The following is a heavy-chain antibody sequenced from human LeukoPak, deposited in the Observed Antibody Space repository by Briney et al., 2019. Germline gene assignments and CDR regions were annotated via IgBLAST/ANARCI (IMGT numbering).Heavy chain of an antibody. D-gene: IGHD4-17*01. V-gene: IGHV3-23*01. Sequence: GGSLRLSCAASGFTFSSYSMNWVRQAPGKGLEWVSAISGSGGSTYYADSVKGRFTISRDNSKNTLYLQMNSLRAEDTAVYYCAKDGTTTVTTQIEGRSYWGQGTLVTVSS. CDR1: GFTFSSYS. CDR3: AKDGTTTVTTQIEGRSY. CDR2: ISGSGGST. J-gene: IGHJ4*02.